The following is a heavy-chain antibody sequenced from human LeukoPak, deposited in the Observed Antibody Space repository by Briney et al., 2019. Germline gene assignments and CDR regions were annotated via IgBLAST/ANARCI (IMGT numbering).Heavy chain of an antibody. D-gene: IGHD1-26*01. CDR3: ARVGAGYYYDY. V-gene: IGHV3-72*01. J-gene: IGHJ4*02. CDR1: GFTFSDHY. Sequence: PGGSLRLSCAASGFTFSDHYIDWVRQAPGKGLEWVGRTRNKANSYTTEYAASVKGRFTISRDDSKNSLYLQMNSLKTDDTAVYYCARVGAGYYYDYWGQGTLVTVSS. CDR2: TRNKANSYTT.